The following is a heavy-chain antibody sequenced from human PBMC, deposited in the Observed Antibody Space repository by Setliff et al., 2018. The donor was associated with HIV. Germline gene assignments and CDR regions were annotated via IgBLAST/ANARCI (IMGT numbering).Heavy chain of an antibody. CDR1: GFVFYSFD. CDR3: ARRRYDFWSGYYPYYMDV. Sequence: PGESLKISCVASGFVFYSFDMNWVRQTPEKGLEWVSAISPGSDIIYYADSVKGRFTISRDNAKNSLYLQMNSLRAEDTAVYYCARRRYDFWSGYYPYYMDVWGKGTTVTVSS. D-gene: IGHD3-3*01. CDR2: ISPGSDII. V-gene: IGHV3-21*01. J-gene: IGHJ6*03.